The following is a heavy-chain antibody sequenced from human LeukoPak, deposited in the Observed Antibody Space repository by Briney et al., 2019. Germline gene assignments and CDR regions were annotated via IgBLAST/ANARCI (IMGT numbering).Heavy chain of an antibody. D-gene: IGHD3-3*01. J-gene: IGHJ4*02. CDR2: INHSGST. Sequence: PSETLSLTCAVYGGSFSGYYWSWIRQPPGKGLEWIGEINHSGSTNYNPSLKSRVTISVDTSKNQFSLKLSSVTAADTAIYYCQSRFLEWLLDYWGQGTLVTISS. CDR3: QSRFLEWLLDY. CDR1: GGSFSGYY. V-gene: IGHV4-34*01.